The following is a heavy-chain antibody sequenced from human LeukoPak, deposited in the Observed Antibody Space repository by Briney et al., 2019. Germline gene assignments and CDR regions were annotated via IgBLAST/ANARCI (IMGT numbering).Heavy chain of an antibody. D-gene: IGHD2/OR15-2a*01. J-gene: IGHJ3*02. CDR3: ARVAFYDPGAFDI. CDR1: GFTFDDYA. Sequence: PGRSLRLSCAASGFTFDDYAMHWVRQAPGKGLEWVSGISWNSGSIGYADSVKGRFTISRDNAKNSLYLQMNSLRAEDTAVYYCARVAFYDPGAFDIWGQGTMVTVSS. V-gene: IGHV3-9*01. CDR2: ISWNSGSI.